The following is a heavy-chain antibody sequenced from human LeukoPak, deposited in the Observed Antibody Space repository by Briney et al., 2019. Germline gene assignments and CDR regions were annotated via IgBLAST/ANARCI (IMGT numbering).Heavy chain of an antibody. CDR2: ISPYNGHT. J-gene: IGHJ4*02. Sequence: ASVKVSCKASGYTFTSYDINWVRQAPGQGLEWMGWISPYNGHTNYAQKFQGRVTLTTDTSTSTAYMELRSLRSDDTAVYYCARSSSVTIPGYYFDYWGQGTLVTVSS. CDR3: ARSSSVTIPGYYFDY. D-gene: IGHD2-21*01. V-gene: IGHV1-18*01. CDR1: GYTFTSYD.